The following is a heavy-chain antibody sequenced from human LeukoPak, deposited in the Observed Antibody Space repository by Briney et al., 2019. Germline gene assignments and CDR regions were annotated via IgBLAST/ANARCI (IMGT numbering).Heavy chain of an antibody. CDR1: GYTFTNYW. CDR2: IYPADSDT. D-gene: IGHD3-16*01. Sequence: GASLKISCQTSGYTFTNYWIAWVRQMPRAVVEWRGIIYPADSDTRYNLFFESQVTISADTTITAAYLLRSRLNASDTAMHYCARPYRNAFDAFDIWGQGTMVTVSS. J-gene: IGHJ3*02. CDR3: ARPYRNAFDAFDI. V-gene: IGHV5-51*01.